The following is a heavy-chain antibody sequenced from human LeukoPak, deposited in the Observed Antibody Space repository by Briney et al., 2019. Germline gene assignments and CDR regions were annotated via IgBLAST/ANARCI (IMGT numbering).Heavy chain of an antibody. D-gene: IGHD6-19*01. CDR1: GFTFSSYG. CDR2: IWYDGSNK. Sequence: GGSLRLSCAVSGFTFSSYGMHWVRQAPGKGLEWVAVIWYDGSNKYYADSVKGRFTISRDNSKNTLYLQMNSLRAEDTAVYYCARGEYSGGWYYDYWGQGTLVTVSS. CDR3: ARGEYSGGWYYDY. V-gene: IGHV3-33*08. J-gene: IGHJ4*02.